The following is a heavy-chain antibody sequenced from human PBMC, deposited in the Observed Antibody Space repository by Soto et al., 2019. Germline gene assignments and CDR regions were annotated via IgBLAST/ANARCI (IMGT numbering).Heavy chain of an antibody. V-gene: IGHV5-10-1*01. CDR3: ESHDYASSGYFYGMDV. CDR2: IDPSDSYT. CDR1: GYSFTSYW. J-gene: IGHJ6*02. D-gene: IGHD3-22*01. Sequence: PGESLKISGKGSGYSFTSYWISWVRPMPGKGLECMGRIDPSDSYTNYSPSFQGHVTISADKSISTAYLQCISLKASDTAMDACESHDYASSGYFYGMDVWGQGTKVTVYS.